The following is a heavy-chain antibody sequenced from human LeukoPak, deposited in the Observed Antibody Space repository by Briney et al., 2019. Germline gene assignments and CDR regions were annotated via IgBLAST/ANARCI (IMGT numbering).Heavy chain of an antibody. CDR2: ISAYNGNT. CDR1: GGTFSSYA. V-gene: IGHV1-18*01. J-gene: IGHJ4*02. D-gene: IGHD3-9*01. CDR3: ARDQYYDILTGYS. Sequence: ASVKVSCKASGGTFSSYAISWVRQAPGQGLEWMGWISAYNGNTNYAQKLQGRVTMTTDTSTSTAYMELRSLRSDDTAVYYCARDQYYDILTGYSWGQGTLVTVSS.